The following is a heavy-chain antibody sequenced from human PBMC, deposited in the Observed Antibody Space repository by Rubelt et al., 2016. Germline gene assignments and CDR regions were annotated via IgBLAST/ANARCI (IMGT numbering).Heavy chain of an antibody. Sequence: QVQLQQWGAGLLKPSETLSLTCAVYGGSFSGYYWSWIRQPPGKGLEWIGEINHRGSTNYNPSLKSRVTISVDTSKNQFSLKLSSVTAADTAVYYCARGGFGSGSADYWGQGTLVTVSS. J-gene: IGHJ4*02. CDR1: GGSFSGYY. CDR2: INHRGST. V-gene: IGHV4-34*01. D-gene: IGHD3-10*01. CDR3: ARGGFGSGSADY.